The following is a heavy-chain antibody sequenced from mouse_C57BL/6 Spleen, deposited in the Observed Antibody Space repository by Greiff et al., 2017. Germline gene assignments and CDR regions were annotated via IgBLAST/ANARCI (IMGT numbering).Heavy chain of an antibody. V-gene: IGHV1-42*01. J-gene: IGHJ2*01. CDR2: INPSTGGT. CDR3: ARGFTAHPDY. Sequence: EVQLQQSGPELVKPGASVKISCKASGYSFTGYYMNWVKQSPEKSLEWIGEINPSTGGTTYNQKFKAKATLTVDKSSSTAYMQLKSLTSEDSAVYYCARGFTAHPDYWGQGTTLTVSS. CDR1: GYSFTGYY. D-gene: IGHD3-1*01.